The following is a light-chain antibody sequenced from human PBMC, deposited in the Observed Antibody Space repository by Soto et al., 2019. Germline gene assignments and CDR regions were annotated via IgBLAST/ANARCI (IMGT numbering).Light chain of an antibody. CDR3: QKYDRAPLA. J-gene: IGKJ4*01. CDR2: AAS. Sequence: DVQMTQSPSSLSASVGDRVTITCRAGQGINIYLAWYQQKPGKVPKLLIDAASTLQTGVPSRFRGSGSGTDFTLTISILQPEDVATYYCQKYDRAPLAFGGGTKVEIK. CDR1: QGINIY. V-gene: IGKV1-27*01.